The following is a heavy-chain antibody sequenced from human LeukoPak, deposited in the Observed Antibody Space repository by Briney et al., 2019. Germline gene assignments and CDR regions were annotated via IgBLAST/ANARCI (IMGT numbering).Heavy chain of an antibody. Sequence: PSETLSLTCTVSGGSISSSSYYWGWIRQPPGKGLEWIGSIYYSGSTYYNPSLKSRVTISVDTSKNQFSLKLSSVTAADTAVYYCARLEAAADKGDFDYWGQGTLVTVSS. V-gene: IGHV4-39*01. CDR3: ARLEAAADKGDFDY. D-gene: IGHD6-13*01. CDR2: IYYSGST. J-gene: IGHJ4*02. CDR1: GGSISSSSYY.